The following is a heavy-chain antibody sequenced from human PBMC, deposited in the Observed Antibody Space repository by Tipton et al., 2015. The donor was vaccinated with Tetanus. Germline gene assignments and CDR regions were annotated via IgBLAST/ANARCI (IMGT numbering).Heavy chain of an antibody. Sequence: VKPSQTLSVTCVISGDRLSSDIAAWNWIRQSPSRGLEWLARTYYRSRWYNDYALSVKSRITISPDTSKNQFSLQLNSVTPDDTAVYYRARDPLGDETIFDYWGQGTLVTVSS. D-gene: IGHD3-10*01. CDR3: ARDPLGDETIFDY. CDR1: GDRLSSDIAA. J-gene: IGHJ4*02. CDR2: TYYRSRWYN. V-gene: IGHV6-1*01.